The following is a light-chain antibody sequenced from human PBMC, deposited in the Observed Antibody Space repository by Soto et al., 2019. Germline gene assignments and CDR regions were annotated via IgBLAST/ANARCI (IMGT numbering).Light chain of an antibody. CDR2: DAS. J-gene: IGKJ4*01. CDR3: QQVSSYPLT. V-gene: IGKV3-20*01. Sequence: EIVLPQSHSPLSLSPGERSTLSCMASQTVRNNYLAWYQQKPGQAPRLLIYDASSRATGIPDRFSGGGSGTDFTLTISRLEPEDFAVYYCQQVSSYPLTFGGGTKVDIK. CDR1: QTVRNNY.